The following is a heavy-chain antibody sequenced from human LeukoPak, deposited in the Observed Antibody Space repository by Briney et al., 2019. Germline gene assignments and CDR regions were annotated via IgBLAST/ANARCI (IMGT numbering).Heavy chain of an antibody. CDR3: AREEDSSGWYLVFDY. CDR2: INPNSSGT. J-gene: IGHJ4*02. V-gene: IGHV1-2*02. CDR1: GYTFTGYY. Sequence: ASVKVSCKASGYTFTGYYMHWVRQAPGQGLEWMGWINPNSSGTNYAQKFQGRVTMTGDTSISTAYMELSRLRSDDTAVYYCAREEDSSGWYLVFDYWGQGTLVTVSS. D-gene: IGHD6-19*01.